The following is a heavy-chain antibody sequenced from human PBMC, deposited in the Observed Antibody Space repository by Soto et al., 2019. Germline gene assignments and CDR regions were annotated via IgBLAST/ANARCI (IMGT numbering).Heavy chain of an antibody. Sequence: SGPTLVNPTQTLTLTCTFSGFSLSTSGMCVNWIRQPPGKALEWLALIDWDDNKSYTTSLKTRLNISKDASKNQVLLTMTNMEPVDTGTYYCARIVMILGLRFRGHQQASYCYGLDVWGQGTTVTVSS. CDR2: IDWDDNK. J-gene: IGHJ6*02. V-gene: IGHV2-70*01. CDR1: GFSLSTSGMC. CDR3: ARIVMILGLRFRGHQQASYCYGLDV. D-gene: IGHD3-10*01.